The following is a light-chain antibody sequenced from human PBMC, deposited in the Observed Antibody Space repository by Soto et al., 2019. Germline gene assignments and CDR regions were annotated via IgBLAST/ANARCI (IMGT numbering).Light chain of an antibody. V-gene: IGKV3-11*01. CDR3: QHRSSWPIT. Sequence: EVVLTQSPATLSLSPGERATLSCRASQSVSGYLAWYQQQPGQVPRLLIYDAFNRATGIPVRFSGSGSGTDFTLTISSLEPEDFAVYYCQHRSSWPITFGQGTRLEIK. CDR1: QSVSGY. J-gene: IGKJ5*01. CDR2: DAF.